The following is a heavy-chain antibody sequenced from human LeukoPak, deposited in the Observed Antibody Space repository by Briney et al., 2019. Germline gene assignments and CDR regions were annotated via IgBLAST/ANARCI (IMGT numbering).Heavy chain of an antibody. D-gene: IGHD1-7*01. J-gene: IGHJ4*02. Sequence: GGSLRLSCAASGFSFSSYNMNWVRQTPGKGLEWVSSITSSSTYIFYADSVKGRFTISRDNARNSLYLQMNSLRAEDTAVYYCARDRDWNSGFDYWGQGTLVTVSS. CDR3: ARDRDWNSGFDY. V-gene: IGHV3-21*01. CDR2: ITSSSTYI. CDR1: GFSFSSYN.